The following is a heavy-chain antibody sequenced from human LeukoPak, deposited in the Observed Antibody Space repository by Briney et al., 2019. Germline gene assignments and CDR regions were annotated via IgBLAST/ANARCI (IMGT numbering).Heavy chain of an antibody. CDR2: IRSDGSNK. J-gene: IGHJ4*02. D-gene: IGHD2-2*01. Sequence: GGSLRLSCEASGFSFSSHAMSWVRRAPGKGLEWVAVIRSDGSNKYYVDSVKGRFTISRDNSKNTLYLQMNSLRAEDTAVYYCARDPGGVVPAANPDYWCQGTLVTVSS. CDR3: ARDPGGVVPAANPDY. V-gene: IGHV3-30*04. CDR1: GFSFSSHA.